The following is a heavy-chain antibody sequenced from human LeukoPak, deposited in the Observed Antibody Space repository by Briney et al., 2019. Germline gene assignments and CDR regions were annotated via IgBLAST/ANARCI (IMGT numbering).Heavy chain of an antibody. D-gene: IGHD3-16*01. Sequence: GGSLRLSCAASGFTFSSYALHWVRQAPGKGLEWVAVISSSGTYKYYADSVKGRFTVSRDSSKKTLYLQMDSLTPEDTAVYFCARGGGLDVWGQGATVTVSS. CDR2: ISSSGTYK. CDR1: GFTFSSYA. J-gene: IGHJ6*02. V-gene: IGHV3-30*04. CDR3: ARGGGLDV.